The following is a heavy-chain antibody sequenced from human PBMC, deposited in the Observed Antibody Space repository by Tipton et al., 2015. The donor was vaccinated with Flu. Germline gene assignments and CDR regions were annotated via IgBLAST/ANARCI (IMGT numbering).Heavy chain of an antibody. Sequence: QLVQSGGGLVQPGGSLRLSCAASGFTFSDYWMSWVSQAPGKGLEWVANIKRDGSEKHYVDSVKGRFTISRDNAKQSLSLQMNTLRVEDTAVYYCARKGGSRPDAAFDFWGQGTMVTVSS. V-gene: IGHV3-7*01. CDR3: ARKGGSRPDAAFDF. J-gene: IGHJ3*01. CDR2: IKRDGSEK. CDR1: GFTFSDYW. D-gene: IGHD1-26*01.